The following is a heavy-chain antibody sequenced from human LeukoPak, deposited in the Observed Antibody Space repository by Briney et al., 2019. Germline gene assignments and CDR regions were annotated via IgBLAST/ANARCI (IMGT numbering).Heavy chain of an antibody. CDR1: EFIVSRNS. V-gene: IGHV3-53*01. D-gene: IGHD5-24*01. CDR3: ARDQMNY. CDR2: IFSNGDT. J-gene: IGHJ4*02. Sequence: PGGSLRLSCTASEFIVSRNSILWGRQAPGKGLEWVSLIFSNGDTHYADSVKGRFTISRDTSKNTVSLQMNSLRVEDTAMYYCARDQMNYWGQGTLVTVSS.